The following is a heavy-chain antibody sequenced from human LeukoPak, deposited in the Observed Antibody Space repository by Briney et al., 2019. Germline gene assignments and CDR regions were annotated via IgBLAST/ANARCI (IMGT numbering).Heavy chain of an antibody. V-gene: IGHV3-21*01. D-gene: IGHD5-12*01. J-gene: IGHJ4*02. Sequence: KPGGSLRLSCAASGFTFSSYSMNWVRQAPGKGRKWVSSISSSSSYIYYADSVKGRFTISRDNAKNSLYLQMNSLRAEDTAVYYCARDGGGYDWDLDYWGQGTLVTVSS. CDR3: ARDGGGYDWDLDY. CDR2: ISSSSSYI. CDR1: GFTFSSYS.